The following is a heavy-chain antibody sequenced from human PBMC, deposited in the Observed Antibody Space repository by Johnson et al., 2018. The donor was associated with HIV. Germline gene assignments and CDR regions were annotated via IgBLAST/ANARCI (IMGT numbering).Heavy chain of an antibody. CDR3: AKDRTGFDAFDI. Sequence: VQLVESGGRLIQPGESLRLSCAASGFAVSSRSMSWVRQAPGKGLEWVSFIYTGGTTYYADSVKGRFTISRDNSKNTLYLQMNSLRAEDTAVYYCAKDRTGFDAFDIWGQGTMVTVSS. CDR1: GFAVSSRS. V-gene: IGHV3-66*03. CDR2: IYTGGTT. J-gene: IGHJ3*02. D-gene: IGHD1-1*01.